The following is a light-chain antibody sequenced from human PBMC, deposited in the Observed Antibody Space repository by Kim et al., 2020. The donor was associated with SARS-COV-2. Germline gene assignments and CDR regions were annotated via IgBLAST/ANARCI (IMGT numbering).Light chain of an antibody. J-gene: IGKJ1*01. Sequence: SSIGDTVTITCRASRGIGNDLGWYQQKPGRAPKLLIYAASSLQIGVPSRFSGSGSGTDFTLTISSLQPEDFATYYCLQDYTYPWAFGQGTKVDIK. CDR1: RGIGND. CDR2: AAS. CDR3: LQDYTYPWA. V-gene: IGKV1-6*01.